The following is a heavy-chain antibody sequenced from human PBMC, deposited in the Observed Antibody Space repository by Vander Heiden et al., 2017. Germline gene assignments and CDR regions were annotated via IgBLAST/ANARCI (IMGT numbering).Heavy chain of an antibody. Sequence: EVQLVESGGCLVKPGGSLRLSCSASGFTFSSYSMNWVRQAPGKGLEWVSSISSSSSYIYYADSVKGRFTISRDNAKNSLYLKMNRLRAEDTAVYYCATDVVRAVAGTGFFDYWGQGTMVTVSS. D-gene: IGHD6-19*01. J-gene: IGHJ4*02. V-gene: IGHV3-21*01. CDR3: ATDVVRAVAGTGFFDY. CDR2: ISSSSSYI. CDR1: GFTFSSYS.